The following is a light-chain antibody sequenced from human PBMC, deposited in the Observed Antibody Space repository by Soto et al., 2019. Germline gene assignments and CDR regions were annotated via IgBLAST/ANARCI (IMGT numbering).Light chain of an antibody. V-gene: IGLV2-14*01. Sequence: QAVLTQPASVSGSPGQSITISSTGTSSDVGSYNYVSWYQQDPGKAPKLIFYDVSNRPSGVSDRFSVSKSGNTASLTISNLQAEDEAAYYCSSYTNSGTYVFGTGTKVTVL. CDR2: DVS. J-gene: IGLJ1*01. CDR1: SSDVGSYNY. CDR3: SSYTNSGTYV.